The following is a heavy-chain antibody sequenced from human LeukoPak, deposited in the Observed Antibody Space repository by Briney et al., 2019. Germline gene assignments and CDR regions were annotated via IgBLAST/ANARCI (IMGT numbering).Heavy chain of an antibody. J-gene: IGHJ4*02. D-gene: IGHD2-15*01. CDR3: ARGSFPHCSGGSCYWEFDY. CDR2: ISSSGSTI. V-gene: IGHV3-11*01. Sequence: GGSLRLSCAASGFTFSDYYMSWIRQAPGKGLEWVSYISSSGSTIYYADPVKGRFTISRDNAKNSLYLQMNSLRAEDTAVYYCARGSFPHCSGGSCYWEFDYWGQGTLVTVSS. CDR1: GFTFSDYY.